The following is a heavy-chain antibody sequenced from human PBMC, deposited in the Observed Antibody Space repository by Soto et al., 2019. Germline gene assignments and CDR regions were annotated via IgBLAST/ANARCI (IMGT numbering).Heavy chain of an antibody. CDR1: GGSISSSSYY. CDR3: ARRKGYVLDY. Sequence: QLQLQESGPGLVKPSETLSLTCTVSGGSISSSSYYWGWIRQPPGKGLEWIGSIYYSGSTYYNPSLKSRVTISVDTSKNQFSLKLSSVTATDTAVYYCARRKGYVLDYWGQGTLVTVSS. CDR2: IYYSGST. J-gene: IGHJ4*02. D-gene: IGHD2-15*01. V-gene: IGHV4-39*01.